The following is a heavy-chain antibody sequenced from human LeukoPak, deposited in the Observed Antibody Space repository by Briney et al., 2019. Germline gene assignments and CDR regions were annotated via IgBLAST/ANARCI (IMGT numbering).Heavy chain of an antibody. CDR1: GFGFSTHD. V-gene: IGHV3-23*01. Sequence: GGSLRLSCVASGFGFSTHDMSWGRQAPGKGLEWVSSISGSGTGTYYTDSVKGRFTISRDTSKNTLYMQMNNLRAEDTAVYYCVKGFHFDWWGQETLVTVSS. CDR3: VKGFHFDW. CDR2: ISGSGTGT. J-gene: IGHJ4*02.